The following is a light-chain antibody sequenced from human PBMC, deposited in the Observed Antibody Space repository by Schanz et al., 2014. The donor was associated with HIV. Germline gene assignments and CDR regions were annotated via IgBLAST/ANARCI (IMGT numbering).Light chain of an antibody. CDR1: QSVTSNY. J-gene: IGKJ2*01. Sequence: DIVLTQSPGTLSLSPGERATLSCRASQSVTSNYLDWYQQKPGQAPRLLIYGASSRATGIPDRFSGSGSGTDFTLTISRLEPEDFAVYYCQQRSTWPYTFGQGTKLEIK. CDR3: QQRSTWPYT. CDR2: GAS. V-gene: IGKV3D-20*02.